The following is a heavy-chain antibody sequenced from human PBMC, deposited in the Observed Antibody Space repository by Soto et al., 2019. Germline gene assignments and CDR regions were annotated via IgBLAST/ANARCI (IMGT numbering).Heavy chain of an antibody. D-gene: IGHD5-18*01. CDR3: AREGPGYSYGTYFDY. CDR2: IAPGNGNT. V-gene: IGHV1-3*01. J-gene: IGHJ4*02. Sequence: ASVKVSCKVSGYTFTDSAIHWVRQAPGQSLELLGWIAPGNGNTKYSQKFQGRVTITRETSATTAYMELCSLRSDDTAVYYCAREGPGYSYGTYFDYWGQGTLVTVSS. CDR1: GYTFTDSA.